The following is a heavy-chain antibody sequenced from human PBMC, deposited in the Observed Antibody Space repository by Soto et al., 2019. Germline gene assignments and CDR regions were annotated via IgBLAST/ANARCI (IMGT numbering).Heavy chain of an antibody. Sequence: PGGSLRLSCAASGFTFSSYGMHWVRQAPGKGLEWVAVISYDGSNKYYADSVKGRFTISRDNSKNTLYLQMNSLRAEDTAVYYCEKEGETWSWFDTWGQGTLVTVSS. V-gene: IGHV3-30*18. CDR1: GFTFSSYG. CDR3: EKEGETWSWFDT. CDR2: ISYDGSNK. J-gene: IGHJ5*02. D-gene: IGHD3-16*01.